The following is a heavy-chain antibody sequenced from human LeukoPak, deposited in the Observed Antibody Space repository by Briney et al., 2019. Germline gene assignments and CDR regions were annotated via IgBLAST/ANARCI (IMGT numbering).Heavy chain of an antibody. V-gene: IGHV4-31*03. Sequence: SGTLSLTCTVSGGSISTGGYYWSWIRQHPGEGLEWIGYTYSSGSTSYNPSLKSRVTISLDTSKNQFSLKLSSVTAADTAVYYCAREGISARRGYYGMDVWGQGTTVTVSS. D-gene: IGHD2/OR15-2a*01. CDR1: GGSISTGGYY. J-gene: IGHJ6*02. CDR2: TYSSGST. CDR3: AREGISARRGYYGMDV.